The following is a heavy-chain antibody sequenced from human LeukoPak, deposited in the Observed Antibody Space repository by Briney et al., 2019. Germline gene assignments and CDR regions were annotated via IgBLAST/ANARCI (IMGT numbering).Heavy chain of an antibody. V-gene: IGHV4-34*01. CDR1: GGSFSGYY. J-gene: IGHJ5*02. D-gene: IGHD6-19*01. CDR3: ATRIRQWLVRGGSWFDP. Sequence: KSSETLSLTCAVYGGSFSGYYWSWIRQPPGKGLEWIGEINHSGSTNYNPSLKSRVTISVDTSKNQFSLKLSSVTAADTAVYYCATRIRQWLVRGGSWFDPWGQGTLVTVSS. CDR2: INHSGST.